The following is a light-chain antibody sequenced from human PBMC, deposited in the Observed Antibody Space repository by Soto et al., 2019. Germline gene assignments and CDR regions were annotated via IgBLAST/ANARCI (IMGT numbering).Light chain of an antibody. V-gene: IGKV1-9*01. Sequence: DIQLTQSQSFLSASVGDRVTISCRASQGISDYLAWYQQKPGKAPKLLIYGASTLQSGVPSRFSGSASGTEFTLTISSLQPEDFATYFCQQFNAYPLTFGGGIKLEIK. CDR1: QGISDY. J-gene: IGKJ4*01. CDR2: GAS. CDR3: QQFNAYPLT.